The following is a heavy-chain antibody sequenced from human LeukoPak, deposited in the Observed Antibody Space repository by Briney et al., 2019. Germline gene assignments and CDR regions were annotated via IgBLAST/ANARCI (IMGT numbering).Heavy chain of an antibody. CDR2: ISSTGTTI. Sequence: GGSLRLSCAASGFTFSSYEMNWVRQAPGKGLEWVSYISSTGTTIYYADSVKGRFTISRDNARNSLYLQMNSLRAEDTAVYYCARDRDWNSGFDYWGQGTLVTVSS. CDR3: ARDRDWNSGFDY. D-gene: IGHD1-7*01. CDR1: GFTFSSYE. V-gene: IGHV3-48*03. J-gene: IGHJ4*02.